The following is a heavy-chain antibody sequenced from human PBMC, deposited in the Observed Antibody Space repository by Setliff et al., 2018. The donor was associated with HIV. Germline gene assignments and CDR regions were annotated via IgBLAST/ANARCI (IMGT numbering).Heavy chain of an antibody. J-gene: IGHJ4*02. D-gene: IGHD1-26*01. V-gene: IGHV1-46*01. CDR2: INPSGGYT. CDR1: GYSFSSYG. CDR3: ARGHGVYSGSYLAVYFDY. Sequence: ASVKVSCKAYGYSFSSYGLNWVRQAPGQGLEWVGMINPSGGYTRYAQKFQGRVTMTRDASTSTVYMALSSLRSEDTAVYYCARGHGVYSGSYLAVYFDYWGQGTLVTVSS.